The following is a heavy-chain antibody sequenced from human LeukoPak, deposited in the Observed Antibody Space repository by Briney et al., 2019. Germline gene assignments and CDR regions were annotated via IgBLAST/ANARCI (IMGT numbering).Heavy chain of an antibody. V-gene: IGHV3-7*01. D-gene: IGHD6-13*01. CDR1: GFTFSSYW. J-gene: IGHJ4*02. CDR2: IKQDGSEK. CDR3: ATESTIAAAGPGGY. Sequence: GGSLRLSCAASGFTFSSYWMSWVRQAPGKGLEWVANIKQDGSEKYYVDSVKGRFTISRDNAKNSLYLQMNSLRAEDTAVYYCATESTIAAAGPGGYWGQGTLVTVSS.